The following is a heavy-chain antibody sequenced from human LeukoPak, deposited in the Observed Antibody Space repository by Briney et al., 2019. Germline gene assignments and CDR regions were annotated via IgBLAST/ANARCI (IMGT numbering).Heavy chain of an antibody. V-gene: IGHV3-21*01. J-gene: IGHJ3*02. D-gene: IGHD6-19*01. CDR3: ARDRNHEQWLVLDDAFDI. Sequence: PGVSLRLSCAASGFTFSSYSMNWVRQAPGKGLEWVSSISSSSSYIYYADSVKGRFTISRDNAKNSLYLQMNSLRAEDTAVYYCARDRNHEQWLVLDDAFDIWGQGTMVTVSS. CDR2: ISSSSSYI. CDR1: GFTFSSYS.